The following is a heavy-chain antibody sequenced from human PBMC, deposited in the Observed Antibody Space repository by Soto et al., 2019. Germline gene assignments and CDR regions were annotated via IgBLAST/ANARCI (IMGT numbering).Heavy chain of an antibody. D-gene: IGHD2-15*01. CDR1: GGTFSSYA. Sequence: SVKVSCKASGGTFSSYAISWVRQAPGQGLEWMGGIIPIFGTANYAQKFQGRVTITADESTSTAYMELSSLRSEDTAVYYCARVTGSGRHQRYCSGGSCYSDWFDPWGQGTLVTVSS. CDR2: IIPIFGTA. V-gene: IGHV1-69*13. J-gene: IGHJ5*02. CDR3: ARVTGSGRHQRYCSGGSCYSDWFDP.